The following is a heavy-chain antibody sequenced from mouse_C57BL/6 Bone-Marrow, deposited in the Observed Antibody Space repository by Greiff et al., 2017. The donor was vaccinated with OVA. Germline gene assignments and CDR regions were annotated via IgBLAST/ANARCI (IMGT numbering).Heavy chain of an antibody. Sequence: EVQLQQSGPELVKPGASVKISCKASGYTFTDYYMNWVKQSHGKSLEWIGDINPNNGGTSYNQKFKGNATLTVDKSSSTAYMELRSLTSEDSAVYYCARTGHFDYWGQGTTLTVSS. CDR1: GYTFTDYY. CDR2: INPNNGGT. J-gene: IGHJ2*01. V-gene: IGHV1-26*01. D-gene: IGHD4-1*01. CDR3: ARTGHFDY.